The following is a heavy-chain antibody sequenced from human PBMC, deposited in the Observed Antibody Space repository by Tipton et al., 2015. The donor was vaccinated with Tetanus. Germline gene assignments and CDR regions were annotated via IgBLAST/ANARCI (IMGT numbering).Heavy chain of an antibody. CDR2: IYYSGST. D-gene: IGHD6-19*01. CDR3: ARGQWLVDY. Sequence: TLSLTCTVSGGSTSSYYWSWIRQPPGKGLEWIGYIYYSGSTNYNPSLKSRVTISVDTSKNQFSLKLSSVTAADTAVYYCARGQWLVDYWGQGTLVTVSS. CDR1: GGSTSSYY. J-gene: IGHJ4*02. V-gene: IGHV4-59*01.